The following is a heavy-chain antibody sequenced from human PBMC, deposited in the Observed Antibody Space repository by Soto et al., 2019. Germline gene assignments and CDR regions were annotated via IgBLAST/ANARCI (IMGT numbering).Heavy chain of an antibody. V-gene: IGHV4-38-2*01. CDR3: ARVFGYSYGYSDY. CDR2: IYHTGST. D-gene: IGHD5-18*01. Sequence: PSETLSLTCAVSGYSISSGYYWGWIRQPPGKGLEWIGTIYHTGSTYYNPSLKSRVTISVDTSKNQFSLNLISMTAADTAVYYYARVFGYSYGYSDYWGQGTLVTVSS. CDR1: GYSISSGYY. J-gene: IGHJ4*02.